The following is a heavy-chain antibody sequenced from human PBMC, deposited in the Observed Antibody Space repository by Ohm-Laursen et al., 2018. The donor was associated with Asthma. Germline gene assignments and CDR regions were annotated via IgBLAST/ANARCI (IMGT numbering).Heavy chain of an antibody. CDR3: ARSDYGEQSVDY. D-gene: IGHD4-17*01. CDR1: GGAINRGGYY. CDR2: IFHSGSA. V-gene: IGHV4-31*03. J-gene: IGHJ4*02. Sequence: SDTLSLTCTVSGGAINRGGYYWSWIRQHPGKGLEYIGYIFHSGSAYYNPSLKSRVTISLDTSNIKFSLELSSVTAADTAVYYCARSDYGEQSVDYWGQGTLVTVSS.